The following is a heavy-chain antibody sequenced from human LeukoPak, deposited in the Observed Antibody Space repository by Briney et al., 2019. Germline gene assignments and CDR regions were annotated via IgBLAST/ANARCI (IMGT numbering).Heavy chain of an antibody. CDR1: GGSFSGYY. Sequence: PSETLSLTCAVYGGSFSGYYWSWIRQPPGKGLEWIGEINHSGSTNYNPSLKSRVTISVDTSKNQFSLKLSSVTAADTAVYYCARGGYYGFWSGSLPQQYNWFDPWGQGTLVTVSS. CDR2: INHSGST. V-gene: IGHV4-34*01. D-gene: IGHD3-3*01. J-gene: IGHJ5*02. CDR3: ARGGYYGFWSGSLPQQYNWFDP.